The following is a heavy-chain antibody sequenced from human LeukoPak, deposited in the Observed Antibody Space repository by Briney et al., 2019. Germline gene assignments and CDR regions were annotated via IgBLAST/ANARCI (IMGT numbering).Heavy chain of an antibody. J-gene: IGHJ6*03. D-gene: IGHD6-25*01. CDR2: IYTSGTT. Sequence: SETLSLTCTVSGDSLSSFHWSWIRQPAGKGLEWIGRIYTSGTTNNNPSLNSRVTMSVDTSKNQFSLKLRSVTAADTAVYYCARARHMDVWGKGTTVTVSS. V-gene: IGHV4-4*07. CDR3: ARARHMDV. CDR1: GDSLSSFH.